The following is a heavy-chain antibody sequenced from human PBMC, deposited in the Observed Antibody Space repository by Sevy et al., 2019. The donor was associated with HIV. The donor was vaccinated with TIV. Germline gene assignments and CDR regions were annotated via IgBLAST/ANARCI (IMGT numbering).Heavy chain of an antibody. Sequence: GGSLRLSCAASGFSISGYGMHWVRQAPGKGLEWVAVIWYDGTNREYAASVKGRFTISRDNSKNTPYLQMNSLRVEDTAVYYCAREDIRVAGIGYYFHSWGQGTLVTVSS. CDR3: AREDIRVAGIGYYFHS. V-gene: IGHV3-33*01. CDR2: IWYDGTNR. CDR1: GFSISGYG. D-gene: IGHD6-19*01. J-gene: IGHJ4*02.